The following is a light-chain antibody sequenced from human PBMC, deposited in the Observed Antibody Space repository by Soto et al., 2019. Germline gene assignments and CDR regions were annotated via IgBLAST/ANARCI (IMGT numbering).Light chain of an antibody. J-gene: IGKJ2*02. Sequence: EIVMTQSPATLSVSPGERATLSCRASQSVSSNLAWYQQKPGQAPRLLIYGASTRATGIPARFSGSGSGTDCPLTISSLQSEDFAFYYCQQYNNWPPWTFGQGTKLEIK. V-gene: IGKV3-15*01. CDR3: QQYNNWPPWT. CDR2: GAS. CDR1: QSVSSN.